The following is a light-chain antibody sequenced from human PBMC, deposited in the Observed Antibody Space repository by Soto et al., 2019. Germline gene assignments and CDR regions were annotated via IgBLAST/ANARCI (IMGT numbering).Light chain of an antibody. Sequence: VLTQPPSVSGTPGQRVIISCSGGTSNIGTNYVYWFQHLPGTAPKLLIYRNDQRPSGVPERFSGSKSGTSASLAISGLRPEDEAHYYCAGWDETLSGVFGGGTQLTVL. CDR1: TSNIGTNY. J-gene: IGLJ3*02. CDR2: RND. CDR3: AGWDETLSGV. V-gene: IGLV1-47*01.